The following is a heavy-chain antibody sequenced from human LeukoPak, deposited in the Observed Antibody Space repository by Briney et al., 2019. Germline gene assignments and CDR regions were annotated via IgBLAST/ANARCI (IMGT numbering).Heavy chain of an antibody. D-gene: IGHD3-10*01. CDR1: GGSFSGYY. CDR2: INHSGST. Sequence: PSETLSLTCAVYGGSFSGYYWSWIRQPPGKGLEWIGEINHSGSTNYNPSLKSRVTISVDTSKNQFSLKLSSVTAADTAVYYCARAPGLLWFGELTHRPYYFDYWGQGTLVTVSS. CDR3: ARAPGLLWFGELTHRPYYFDY. J-gene: IGHJ4*02. V-gene: IGHV4-34*01.